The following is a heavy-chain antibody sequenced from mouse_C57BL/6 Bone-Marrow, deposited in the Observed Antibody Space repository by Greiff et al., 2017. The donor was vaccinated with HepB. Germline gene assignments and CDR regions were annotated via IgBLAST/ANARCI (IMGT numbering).Heavy chain of an antibody. CDR3: ARRHGSSSYYFDY. D-gene: IGHD1-1*01. J-gene: IGHJ2*01. CDR2: IYPGGGYT. V-gene: IGHV1-63*01. CDR1: GYTFTNYW. Sequence: QVHVKQSGAELVRPGTSVKMSCKASGYTFTNYWIGWAKQRPGHGLEWIGDIYPGGGYTNYNEKFKGKATLTADKSSSTAYMQFSSLTSEDSTIYYCARRHGSSSYYFDYWGQGTTLTVSS.